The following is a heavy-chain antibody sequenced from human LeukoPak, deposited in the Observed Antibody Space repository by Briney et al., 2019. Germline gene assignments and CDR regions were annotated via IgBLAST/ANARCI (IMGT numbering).Heavy chain of an antibody. J-gene: IGHJ4*02. CDR2: ISSNSNYI. Sequence: GGSLRLSCAASGFTFSTYSMNWVRQAPGKGLEWASSISSNSNYIYYAGSVKGRFTISRDNAKNSLYLQMDSLRAEDTALYYCVIPPFSGSYYFDYWGQGTLVTVSS. CDR1: GFTFSTYS. D-gene: IGHD1-26*01. CDR3: VIPPFSGSYYFDY. V-gene: IGHV3-21*06.